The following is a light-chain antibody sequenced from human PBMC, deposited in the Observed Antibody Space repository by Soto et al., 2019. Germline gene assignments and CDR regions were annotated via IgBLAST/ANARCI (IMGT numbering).Light chain of an antibody. CDR2: LGS. Sequence: DIVMTQSPLSLPVTPGEPASISCRSSQSLLHSNGYNYLDWYLQKPGQSPQLLIYLGSNRASGVPDRFSGSGSGTDFTLKISRVEAEDGGVYYCMQALQRPPCTFGTGTKVYIK. CDR1: QSLLHSNGYNY. J-gene: IGKJ3*01. V-gene: IGKV2-28*01. CDR3: MQALQRPPCT.